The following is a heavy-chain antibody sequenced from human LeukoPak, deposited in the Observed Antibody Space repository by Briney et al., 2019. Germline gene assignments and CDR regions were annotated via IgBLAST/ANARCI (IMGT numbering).Heavy chain of an antibody. J-gene: IGHJ3*02. CDR3: VRLKATNIRMAGAFDI. CDR1: GFTFSIYD. V-gene: IGHV3-23*01. Sequence: GGSLRLSCAASGFTFSIYDMTWVRQAPGKGLEWVSGISGSDGGTYYADSVKGRFTISRDNSRNTLSLQMNTLRAEDTALYYCVRLKATNIRMAGAFDIWGQGTMITVSS. D-gene: IGHD5-24*01. CDR2: ISGSDGGT.